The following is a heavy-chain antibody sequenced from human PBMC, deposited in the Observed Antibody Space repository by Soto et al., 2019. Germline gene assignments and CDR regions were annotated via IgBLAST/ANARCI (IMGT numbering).Heavy chain of an antibody. CDR2: IIPIFGTA. J-gene: IGHJ6*02. V-gene: IGHV1-69*13. Sequence: ASVKVSCKASGGTFSSYAISWVRQAPGQGLEWMGGIIPIFGTANYAQKFQGRVTITADESTSTAYMELSSLRSEDTAVYYCAGGSAAGLPPGGMDVWGQGTTVTVSS. CDR3: AGGSAAGLPPGGMDV. D-gene: IGHD6-13*01. CDR1: GGTFSSYA.